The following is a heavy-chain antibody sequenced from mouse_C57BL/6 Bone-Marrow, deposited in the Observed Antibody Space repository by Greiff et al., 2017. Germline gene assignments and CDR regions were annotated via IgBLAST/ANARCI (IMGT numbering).Heavy chain of an antibody. CDR1: GYTFTSYC. Sequence: QVQLQQSGAELVKPGASVKLSCKASGYTFTSYCMHWVKQRPGQGLEWIGMIHPNSGSTNYNEKFKRKATLTVDKSSSTAYMQLSSLTSEDSAIYYCVRRRIITTVVATDDWGKGTTLTVSS. V-gene: IGHV1-64*01. CDR3: VRRRIITTVVATDD. CDR2: IHPNSGST. J-gene: IGHJ2*01. D-gene: IGHD1-1*01.